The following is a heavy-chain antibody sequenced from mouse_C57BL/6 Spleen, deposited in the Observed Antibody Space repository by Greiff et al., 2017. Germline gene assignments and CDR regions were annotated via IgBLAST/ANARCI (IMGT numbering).Heavy chain of an antibody. CDR1: GYTFTSYW. D-gene: IGHD3-2*02. Sequence: QVQLQQPGAELVKPGASVKLSCKASGYTFTSYWMHWVKQRPGQGLEWIGMIHPNSGSTNYNEKFKSKATMTVDKSSSTAYMQISSLTSEDSSVYYCSRSSGYDYWGQGTTLTVSS. CDR2: IHPNSGST. CDR3: SRSSGYDY. V-gene: IGHV1-64*01. J-gene: IGHJ2*01.